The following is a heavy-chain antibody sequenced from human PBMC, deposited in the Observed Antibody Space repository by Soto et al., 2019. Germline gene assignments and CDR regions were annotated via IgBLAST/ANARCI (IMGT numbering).Heavy chain of an antibody. Sequence: PGGSLRLSCAASGLTFNTYAMNWVRQAPGKGLEWVSTIAGGGGATYYADSAKGRFTISRDNSKNTLYLQMTSLRAEDTAVYYCARDMGVTGYYHYFDNWGLGTLVTVSS. V-gene: IGHV3-23*01. J-gene: IGHJ4*02. D-gene: IGHD3-9*01. CDR3: ARDMGVTGYYHYFDN. CDR1: GLTFNTYA. CDR2: IAGGGGAT.